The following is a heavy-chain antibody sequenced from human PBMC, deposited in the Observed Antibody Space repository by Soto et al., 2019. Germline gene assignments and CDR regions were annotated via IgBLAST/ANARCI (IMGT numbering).Heavy chain of an antibody. D-gene: IGHD2-21*01. J-gene: IGHJ4*02. CDR1: EFTFSYYA. Sequence: GGSLRLSCAASEFTFSYYAMTWVRQAPGKGLEWVSLITGSGVTTYYADSVKGRFTIARDNSKNTLYLQMNSLRAGDTAIFYCAKDVGESIRYFDYWGQGTLVTVSS. CDR2: ITGSGVTT. V-gene: IGHV3-23*01. CDR3: AKDVGESIRYFDY.